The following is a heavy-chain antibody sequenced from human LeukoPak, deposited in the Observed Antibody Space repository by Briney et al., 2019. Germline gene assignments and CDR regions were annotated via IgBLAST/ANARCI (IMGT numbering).Heavy chain of an antibody. CDR3: ATQSYAKFDP. V-gene: IGHV3-53*01. CDR2: IYSGGST. Sequence: GGSLRLSCAASGFTVSSNYMSWVRQAPGKGLEWVSVIYSGGSTYYADSVKGRFTISRDNSKNTLYLQMNSLRVEDTAVYYCATQSYAKFDPWGQGTLVTVSS. J-gene: IGHJ5*02. D-gene: IGHD3-16*01. CDR1: GFTVSSNY.